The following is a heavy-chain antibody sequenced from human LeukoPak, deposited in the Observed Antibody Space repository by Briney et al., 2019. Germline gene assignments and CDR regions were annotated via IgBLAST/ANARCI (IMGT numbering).Heavy chain of an antibody. Sequence: PGGSLRLSCAASGFTFSSYAMSWVRQAPGKGLEWVSAISGSGGSTYYADSVKGRFTISRDNSKNTLYVQMNSLRAEDTAVYYCAKGAGSYSSSWHLYFFDYWGQGTLVTVSS. CDR2: ISGSGGST. V-gene: IGHV3-23*01. D-gene: IGHD6-13*01. J-gene: IGHJ4*02. CDR1: GFTFSSYA. CDR3: AKGAGSYSSSWHLYFFDY.